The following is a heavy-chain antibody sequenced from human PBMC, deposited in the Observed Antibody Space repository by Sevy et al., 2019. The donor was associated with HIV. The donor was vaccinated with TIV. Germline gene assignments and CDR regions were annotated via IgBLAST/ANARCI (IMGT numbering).Heavy chain of an antibody. CDR1: GFTFSNYG. CDR2: TSYNEGGE. V-gene: IGHV3-30*18. J-gene: IGHJ6*02. CDR3: AKDTGSSGYDHYGLDV. D-gene: IGHD6-19*01. Sequence: GGSLRLSCVASGFTFSNYGTHWVRQAPGKGLEWVAITSYNEGGENYADSVKGRFTMSRDNSKNTVYLQMYRLTTEDTGVYYRAKDTGSSGYDHYGLDVWGQGTTVTVSS.